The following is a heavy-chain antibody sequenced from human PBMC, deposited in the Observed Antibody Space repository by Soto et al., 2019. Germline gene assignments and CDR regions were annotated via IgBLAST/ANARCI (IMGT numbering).Heavy chain of an antibody. CDR1: GGSISSGGYY. J-gene: IGHJ3*02. CDR2: IYYSGST. CDR3: ARVGTSRSSFAFDI. Sequence: PSETLSLTCTVSGGSISSGGYYWSWLRQHPGKGLEWTGYIYYSGSTYYNPSLKSRVTISVDTSKNQFSLKLSSVTAADTAVYYCARVGTSRSSFAFDIWGQGTMVTVSS. V-gene: IGHV4-31*03. D-gene: IGHD6-13*01.